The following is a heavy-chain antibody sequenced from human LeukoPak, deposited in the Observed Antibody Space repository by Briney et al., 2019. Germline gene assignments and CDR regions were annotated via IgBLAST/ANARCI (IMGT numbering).Heavy chain of an antibody. V-gene: IGHV1-69*05. Sequence: GASVKVSCKASGGTFSSYAISWVRQAPGQGLEWMGGIIPIFGTANYAQKFQGRVTITTDESTSTAYMELSSLRSEDTAVYYCARGQRTQGIWCMRGCWGQGTLVTVSS. CDR2: IIPIFGTA. CDR1: GGTFSSYA. D-gene: IGHD2-8*01. CDR3: ARGQRTQGIWCMRGC. J-gene: IGHJ4*02.